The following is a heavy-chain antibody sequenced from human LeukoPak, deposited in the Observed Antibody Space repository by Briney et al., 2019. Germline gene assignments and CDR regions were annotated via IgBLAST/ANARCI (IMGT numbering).Heavy chain of an antibody. CDR3: ARVAWGYSTNTSCYLGPFDQ. D-gene: IGHD2-2*01. CDR2: IYYTGST. CDR1: SGSISTGGYY. V-gene: IGHV4-31*03. Sequence: SSETLSLTCTVSSGSISTGGYYWSWIRQHPGKGLEWIGYIYYTGSTHYNPSLTSRVTTSVDTSKNQFSLRLNSVTASDTAVYYCARVAWGYSTNTSCYLGPFDQWGQGTLVAVSS. J-gene: IGHJ4*02.